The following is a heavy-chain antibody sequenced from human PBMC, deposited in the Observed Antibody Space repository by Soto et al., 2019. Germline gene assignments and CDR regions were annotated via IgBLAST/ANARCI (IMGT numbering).Heavy chain of an antibody. J-gene: IGHJ6*02. V-gene: IGHV1-69*13. CDR2: IIPIFGTA. CDR3: ASPCGGSCSAMYYYYGMDV. D-gene: IGHD2-15*01. Sequence: ASVTVSCQASGGTFISYAISWVRQAPGQGLEWMGGIIPIFGTANYAQKFQGRVTITADESTSTAYMELSSPRSEDTAVYYCASPCGGSCSAMYYYYGMDVWGQGTTVTSP. CDR1: GGTFISYA.